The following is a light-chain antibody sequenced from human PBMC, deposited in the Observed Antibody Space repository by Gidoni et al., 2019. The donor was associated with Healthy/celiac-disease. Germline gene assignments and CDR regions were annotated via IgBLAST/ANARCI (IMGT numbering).Light chain of an antibody. CDR1: SSNIGSTT. V-gene: IGLV1-44*01. Sequence: QSVLTQPPSASGTPGQRVTISCSGSSSNIGSTTVNWYQQLPGTAPKLLIYSNNQRPSGVPDRFSGSKSGTSASLAISGLQSEDEADYYCAAWEDSLNVVVFGGGTKLTVL. J-gene: IGLJ2*01. CDR2: SNN. CDR3: AAWEDSLNVVV.